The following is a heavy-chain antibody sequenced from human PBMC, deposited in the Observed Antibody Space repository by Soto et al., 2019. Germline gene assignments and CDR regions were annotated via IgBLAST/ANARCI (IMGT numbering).Heavy chain of an antibody. D-gene: IGHD3-16*01. CDR2: IYHSGST. V-gene: IGHV4-30-2*01. J-gene: IGHJ4*02. CDR3: ARTLFGYAFDS. CDR1: GGSISSGGYS. Sequence: PSETLSLTCAVSGGSISSGGYSWSWIRQPPGKGLEWIGYIYHSGSTYYNPSLKSRVTISVDRSKNQFSLKLSSVTAADTAVYFCARTLFGYAFDSWGQGTLVTVSS.